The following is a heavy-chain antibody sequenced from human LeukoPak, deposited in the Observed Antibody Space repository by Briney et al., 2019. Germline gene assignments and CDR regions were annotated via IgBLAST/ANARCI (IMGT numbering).Heavy chain of an antibody. Sequence: SETLSPTCTVSGGSISSYYWSWIRQPPGRGLEWIGYIYYSGSTNYNPSLKSRVTISVDTSKNQFSLKLSSVTAADTAVYYCAREGRFGSQRGAFDIWGQGTMVTVSS. CDR1: GGSISSYY. J-gene: IGHJ3*02. CDR3: AREGRFGSQRGAFDI. V-gene: IGHV4-59*01. D-gene: IGHD3-10*01. CDR2: IYYSGST.